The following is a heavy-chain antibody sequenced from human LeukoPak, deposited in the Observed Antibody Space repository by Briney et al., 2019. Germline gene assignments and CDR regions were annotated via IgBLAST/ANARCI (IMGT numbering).Heavy chain of an antibody. D-gene: IGHD3-22*01. Sequence: HGESLKISCKTSGYNFATYWIGWVRQMPGKGLEWMGIIYPSDSDTRYSPSFQGQVTISADKSISAAYLHWNSLKASDTAMYYCARFAYYYDSSGSTHCGFDPWGQGTLVTVSS. CDR2: IYPSDSDT. CDR1: GYNFATYW. J-gene: IGHJ5*02. V-gene: IGHV5-51*01. CDR3: ARFAYYYDSSGSTHCGFDP.